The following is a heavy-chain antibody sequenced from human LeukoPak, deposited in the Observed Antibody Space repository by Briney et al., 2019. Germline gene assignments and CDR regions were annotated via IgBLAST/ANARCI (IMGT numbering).Heavy chain of an antibody. Sequence: VASVKVSCKASGGTFSSYAISWVRQAPGQGLEWMGGIIPIFGTANYAQKFQGRVTITADESTSTAYMELSSLRSEDTAVYYCARDASSSSWPYYFDYWGQGTLVTVSS. J-gene: IGHJ4*02. CDR1: GGTFSSYA. CDR3: ARDASSSSWPYYFDY. D-gene: IGHD6-13*01. CDR2: IIPIFGTA. V-gene: IGHV1-69*13.